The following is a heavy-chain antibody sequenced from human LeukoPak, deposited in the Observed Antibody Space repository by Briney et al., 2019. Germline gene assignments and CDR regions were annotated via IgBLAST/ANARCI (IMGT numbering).Heavy chain of an antibody. CDR2: ISGSGGST. CDR1: GITLSNYG. V-gene: IGHV3-23*01. D-gene: IGHD3/OR15-3a*01. CDR3: AKRGVVIRVFLVGFHKEAFYFES. J-gene: IGHJ4*02. Sequence: GGSLRLSCAVSGITLSNYGMSWVRQAPGKGLEWFAGISGSGGSTIYADSVKGRFTISRDNPKNTLYLQMNSLRAEDTAFYFCAKRGVVIRVFLVGFHKEAFYFESWGQGALVTVSS.